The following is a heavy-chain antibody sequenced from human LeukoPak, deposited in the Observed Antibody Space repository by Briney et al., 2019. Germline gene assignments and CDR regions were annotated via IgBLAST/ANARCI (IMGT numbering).Heavy chain of an antibody. J-gene: IGHJ4*02. CDR2: INSDGSST. D-gene: IGHD3-10*01. CDR3: ASPTYYYGSGGDY. Sequence: GGSLRLSCAASGFTFSSYWMHWVRQAPGKGLVWVSRINSDGSSTSYADSVKGRFTISRDNAKNTLYLQMNSLRAEDTAAYYCASPTYYYGSGGDYWGQGTLVTVSS. CDR1: GFTFSSYW. V-gene: IGHV3-74*01.